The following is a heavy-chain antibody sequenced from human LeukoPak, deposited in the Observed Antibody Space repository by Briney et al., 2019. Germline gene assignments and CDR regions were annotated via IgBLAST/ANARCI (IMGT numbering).Heavy chain of an antibody. V-gene: IGHV1-2*02. CDR3: ARGGRVLDIVVVPAGYYYYYMDV. D-gene: IGHD2-2*03. Sequence: EASVKVSCKASGYTFTGYYMHWVRQAPGQGLEWMGWINPNSGGTNYAQKFQGRVTMTRDTSISTAYMELSRLRSDDTAVYYCARGGRVLDIVVVPAGYYYYYMDVWGKGTTVTISS. J-gene: IGHJ6*03. CDR2: INPNSGGT. CDR1: GYTFTGYY.